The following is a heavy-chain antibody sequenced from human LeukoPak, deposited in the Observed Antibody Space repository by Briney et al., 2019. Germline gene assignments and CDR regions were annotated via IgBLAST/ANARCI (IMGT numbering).Heavy chain of an antibody. J-gene: IGHJ2*01. CDR1: GVTLSDAW. CDR3: ATGGHYFGL. V-gene: IGHV3-15*01. Sequence: GGSLRFSCAASGVTLSDAWMSWVRQAPGKGLEWVGRIKRKSDGGTTEYPAPVKGRCTISRDDSKNTLYLQMNDLSTADTAVYYCATGGHYFGLWGRGTLVTVSS. CDR2: IKRKSDGGTT.